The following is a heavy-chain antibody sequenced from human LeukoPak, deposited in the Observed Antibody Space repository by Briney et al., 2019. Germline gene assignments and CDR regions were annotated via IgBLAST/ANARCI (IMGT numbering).Heavy chain of an antibody. Sequence: GGSLRLSCAASKFTFSDYSMSWVRQAPGKGLEWVSSISSIRNYIYYADSVKGRFTISRDNARNSLYLQMNSLRAEDTAVYYCARVAPDYYDPGDYWGQGTLVTVSS. CDR2: ISSIRNYI. J-gene: IGHJ4*02. D-gene: IGHD3-22*01. CDR3: ARVAPDYYDPGDY. CDR1: KFTFSDYS. V-gene: IGHV3-21*01.